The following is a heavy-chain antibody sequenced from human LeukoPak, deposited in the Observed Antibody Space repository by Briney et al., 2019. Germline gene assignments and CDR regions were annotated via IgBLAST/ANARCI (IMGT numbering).Heavy chain of an antibody. D-gene: IGHD1-1*01. Sequence: ASVKVSCNASGYTFTGYYMHWVRQAPGQGLEWMGWINPNSGGTNYAQKFQGRVNMTRDISTSTVYMELSSLRSEDTAVYYCATGAGTTGNWGQGTLVTVSS. CDR1: GYTFTGYY. CDR2: INPNSGGT. J-gene: IGHJ4*02. V-gene: IGHV1-2*02. CDR3: ATGAGTTGN.